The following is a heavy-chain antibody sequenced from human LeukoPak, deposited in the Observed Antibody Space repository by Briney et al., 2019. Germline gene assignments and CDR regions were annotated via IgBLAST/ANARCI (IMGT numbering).Heavy chain of an antibody. V-gene: IGHV3-23*01. D-gene: IGHD6-13*01. CDR1: GFTFSSYA. CDR2: ISGSGGST. Sequence: PGGSLRLSCAASGFTFSSYAMSWVRQAPGKGLEWVSAISGSGGSTYYAASVKGRFTISRDNAKNSLYLQLNSLRAQDPAVYYCARDNPSPDSSRWERRAFDIWGQGTMVTVSS. CDR3: ARDNPSPDSSRWERRAFDI. J-gene: IGHJ3*02.